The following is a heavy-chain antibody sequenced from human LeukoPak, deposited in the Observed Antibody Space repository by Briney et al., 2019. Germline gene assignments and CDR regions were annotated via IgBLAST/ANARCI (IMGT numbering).Heavy chain of an antibody. Sequence: ASVKVSCKASGGTFSSYAISWVRQAPGQGLEWVGGIIPIFGTANHAQKFQGRVTITTDESTSTAYMELSSLRSEDTAVYYCARGERGYSYVTHYWGQGTLVTVSS. CDR3: ARGERGYSYVTHY. CDR2: IIPIFGTA. V-gene: IGHV1-69*05. J-gene: IGHJ4*02. CDR1: GGTFSSYA. D-gene: IGHD5-18*01.